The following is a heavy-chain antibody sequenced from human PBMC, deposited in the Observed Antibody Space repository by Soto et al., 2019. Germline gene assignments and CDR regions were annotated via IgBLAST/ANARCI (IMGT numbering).Heavy chain of an antibody. D-gene: IGHD3-22*01. CDR1: GFTFSNYA. J-gene: IGHJ4*02. CDR2: TSYDGNNE. CDR3: VRATYFSDSSGYTRCFDY. V-gene: IGHV3-30*03. Sequence: PGGSLRLSCAASGFTFSNYAMHWVRQAPGKGLEWVALTSYDGNNEYYTDSVKGRFTTSRDESKNSVYLQMNSLKTEDTAVYYCVRATYFSDSSGYTRCFDYWGQGTLVTVSS.